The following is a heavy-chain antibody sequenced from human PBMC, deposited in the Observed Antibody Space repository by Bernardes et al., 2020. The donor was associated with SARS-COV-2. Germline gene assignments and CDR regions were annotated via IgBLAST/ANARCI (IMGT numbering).Heavy chain of an antibody. D-gene: IGHD2-8*01. V-gene: IGHV3-11*06. CDR3: AIEGVSNVFDM. J-gene: IGHJ3*02. CDR2: ITTSSYT. CDR1: GLNIGDSY. Sequence: GGSLRLSRAVSGLNIGDSYMSWIRQAPGRGLEWVSYITTSSYTNYADSVRGRFTVSRDNAKNSLNLQMNSLRAEDTAVYYCAIEGVSNVFDMWGQGTMVNVSS.